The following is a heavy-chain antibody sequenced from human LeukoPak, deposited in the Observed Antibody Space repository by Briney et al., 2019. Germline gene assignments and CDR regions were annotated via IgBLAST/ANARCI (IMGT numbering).Heavy chain of an antibody. V-gene: IGHV4-59*12. D-gene: IGHD3-16*02. Sequence: SETLSLTCTVSGGSISSYYWSWIRQPPGKGLEWIGYIYYSGSTIYNPSLKSRVTISVDTSKNQFSLKLSSVTAADTAVYYCARSVYDYVWGSYRSSWFDPWGQGTLVTVSS. J-gene: IGHJ5*02. CDR1: GGSISSYY. CDR2: IYYSGST. CDR3: ARSVYDYVWGSYRSSWFDP.